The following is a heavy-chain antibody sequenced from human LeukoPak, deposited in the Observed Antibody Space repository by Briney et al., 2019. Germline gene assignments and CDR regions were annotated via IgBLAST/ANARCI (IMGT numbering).Heavy chain of an antibody. J-gene: IGHJ4*02. CDR1: GGSISSYY. Sequence: PSETLSLTFTVSGGSISSYYWSWIRQPPGKGLEWIGYIYYSGSTNYNPSLKSRVTISVDTSKNQFSLKLSSVTAADTAVYYCARVVRAAAGTLGNDYWGQGTLVTVSS. V-gene: IGHV4-59*01. D-gene: IGHD6-13*01. CDR3: ARVVRAAAGTLGNDY. CDR2: IYYSGST.